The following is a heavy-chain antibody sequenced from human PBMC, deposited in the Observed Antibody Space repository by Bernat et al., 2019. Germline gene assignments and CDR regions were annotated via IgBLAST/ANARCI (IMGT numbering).Heavy chain of an antibody. V-gene: IGHV3-33*01. CDR3: ARDGHCSGMSSCNFDY. CDR1: GFTFSKYG. D-gene: IGHD2-15*01. CDR2: IWYDGSDK. Sequence: QVQLVESGGGVVQPGRSLKLSCAASGFTFSKYGMHWVRQAPGKGLEWVAVIWYDGSDKYYGEYVKGRFTISRDNSKNTLYLQMNSLRAEDTAVYYCARDGHCSGMSSCNFDYWGQGTLVTVSS. J-gene: IGHJ4*02.